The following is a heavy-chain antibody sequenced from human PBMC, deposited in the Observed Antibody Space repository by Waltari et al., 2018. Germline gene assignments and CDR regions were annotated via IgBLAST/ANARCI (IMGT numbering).Heavy chain of an antibody. CDR3: ARFSGSGLDY. Sequence: EVLLMESGGGLVKPGGSLRLSCAASGFAFNRSNMYWVRQAPGKGLEWVSAITGSSSYIYHADSVKGRFTVSRDNAKNSLYLQMNSLRAEDTAVYYCARFSGSGLDYWGQGPLVTVSS. CDR1: GFAFNRSN. J-gene: IGHJ4*02. CDR2: ITGSSSYI. D-gene: IGHD3-10*01. V-gene: IGHV3-21*01.